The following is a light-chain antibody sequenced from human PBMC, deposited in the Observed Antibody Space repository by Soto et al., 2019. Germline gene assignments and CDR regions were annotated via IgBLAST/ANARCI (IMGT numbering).Light chain of an antibody. Sequence: DIQMTQSPSSLSASVGDRFTITCQASQDIRNYLNWYQQKPGKAPKLLIYDVSSLESGVPSRFSGSGSGTEFTLAISSLQPDDFATYYCQQATSFPRTFGQGTKVDIK. CDR2: DVS. V-gene: IGKV1-12*01. J-gene: IGKJ1*01. CDR1: QDIRNY. CDR3: QQATSFPRT.